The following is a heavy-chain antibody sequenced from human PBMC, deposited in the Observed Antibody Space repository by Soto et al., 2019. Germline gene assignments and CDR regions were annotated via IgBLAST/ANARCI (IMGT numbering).Heavy chain of an antibody. CDR3: ATLTEYSSSCGPDY. V-gene: IGHV1-69*02. CDR1: VGTFSSYT. D-gene: IGHD6-6*01. Sequence: QVQLVQSGAEVQKPGSSVKVSCKASVGTFSSYTISWVRQAPGQGLEWMGRIIPILGIANYAQELQGRVTITADKSTSTAYMEMSSMRSEDTAVYYCATLTEYSSSCGPDYWGQGTLVTVSS. CDR2: IIPILGIA. J-gene: IGHJ4*02.